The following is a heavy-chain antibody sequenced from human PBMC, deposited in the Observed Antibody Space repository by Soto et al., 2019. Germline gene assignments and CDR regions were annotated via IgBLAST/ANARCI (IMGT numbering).Heavy chain of an antibody. CDR2: ISSSGSTI. Sequence: GGSLRLSCAASGFTFSSYEMNWVRQAPGKGLEWVSYISSSGSTIYYADSVKGRFTISRDNAKNSLYLQMNSLRAEDTAVYYCARVWGIRRAFDIWGQGTMVTVSS. D-gene: IGHD3-16*01. J-gene: IGHJ3*02. V-gene: IGHV3-48*03. CDR1: GFTFSSYE. CDR3: ARVWGIRRAFDI.